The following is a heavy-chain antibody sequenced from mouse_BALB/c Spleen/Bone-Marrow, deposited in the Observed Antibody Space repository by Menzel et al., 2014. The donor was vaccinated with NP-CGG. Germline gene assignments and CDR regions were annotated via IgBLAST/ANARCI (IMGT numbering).Heavy chain of an antibody. J-gene: IGHJ2*01. CDR3: RRSVGNPFDH. CDR2: ISPGNGDI. D-gene: IGHD2-1*01. CDR1: GYTFTDHA. V-gene: IGHV1S53*02. Sequence: VQLQQSDAELVKPGASVKISCKASGYTFTDHAIHGVKQKPEQGLEWIGYISPGNGDIKYNEKFKGKATPTADKSSSTAYMQLSGLTSEDSAVYICRRSVGNPFDHWGQGTTLTVSS.